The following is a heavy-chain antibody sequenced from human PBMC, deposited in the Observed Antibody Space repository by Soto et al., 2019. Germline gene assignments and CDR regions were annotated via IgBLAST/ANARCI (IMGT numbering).Heavy chain of an antibody. J-gene: IGHJ6*02. CDR3: ARGAYYYGSGDYYYYGMDV. Sequence: ASVKVSCKASGYTFTSYGISWVRQAPGQGLEWMGWISAYNGNTNYAQKLQGRVTMTTDTSTSTAYMELRSLRSDDTAVYYCARGAYYYGSGDYYYYGMDVWGQGTTVTVSS. CDR2: ISAYNGNT. V-gene: IGHV1-18*01. D-gene: IGHD3-10*01. CDR1: GYTFTSYG.